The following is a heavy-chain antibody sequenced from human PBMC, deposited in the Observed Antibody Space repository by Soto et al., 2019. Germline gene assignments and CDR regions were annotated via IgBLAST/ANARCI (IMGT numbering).Heavy chain of an antibody. V-gene: IGHV4-38-2*02. CDR1: DYSISSGYY. CDR2: IYHTGNT. CDR3: ARDHDASGSYHYSLDV. J-gene: IGHJ6*02. Sequence: SETLSLTCXVSDYSISSGYYWGWIRQPPGKGPLWIGSIYHTGNTYYHPSLRSRVTISVDTSKNQISLKLTSVTAADAAVYYCARDHDASGSYHYSLDVWGQGNTVTVSS. D-gene: IGHD3-22*01.